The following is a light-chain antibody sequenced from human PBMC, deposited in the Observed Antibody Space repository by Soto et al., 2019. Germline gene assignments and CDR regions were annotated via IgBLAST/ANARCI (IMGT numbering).Light chain of an antibody. CDR1: QSVSSR. V-gene: IGKV3-15*01. CDR3: QQYGFSPKT. CDR2: GAS. J-gene: IGKJ1*01. Sequence: EIVMTQSPATLSVSPGERAPLSWRASQSVSSRLARYHQKPGQSPRLLIYGASTRATGIPARSSGSGSGTDFTLTISRLEPEDFAVYYCQQYGFSPKTFGQGTKVDI.